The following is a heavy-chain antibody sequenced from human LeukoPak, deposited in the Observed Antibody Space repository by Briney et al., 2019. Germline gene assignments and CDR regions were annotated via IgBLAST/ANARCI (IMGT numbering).Heavy chain of an antibody. CDR2: FDPEDGET. Sequence: GASVKVSCKVSGYTLTELSMHWVRQAPGKGLEWMGGFDPEDGETIYAQKFQGRVTMTEDTSTDTAYMELSSLRSEDTAVYYCARCVDYGGNSDNFDYWGQGTLVTVSS. CDR3: ARCVDYGGNSDNFDY. V-gene: IGHV1-24*01. D-gene: IGHD4-23*01. CDR1: GYTLTELS. J-gene: IGHJ4*02.